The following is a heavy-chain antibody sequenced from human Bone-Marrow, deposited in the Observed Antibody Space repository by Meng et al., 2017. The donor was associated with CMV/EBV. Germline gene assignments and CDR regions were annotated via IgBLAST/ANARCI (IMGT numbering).Heavy chain of an antibody. CDR3: ARDNNWGPDY. V-gene: IGHV1-8*01. D-gene: IGHD7-27*01. Sequence: ASVKVSCKASGYTFTSYDINWVRQATGQGLEWMGWMNAHSGGTAYAHKFQGRVTMTRDTSINTGYMELTRLTSDDTAVYYCARDNNWGPDYWGQGQLVTVSS. CDR2: MNAHSGGT. CDR1: GYTFTSYD. J-gene: IGHJ4*02.